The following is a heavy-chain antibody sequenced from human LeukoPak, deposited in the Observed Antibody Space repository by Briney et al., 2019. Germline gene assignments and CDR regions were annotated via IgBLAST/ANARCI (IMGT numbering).Heavy chain of an antibody. Sequence: SETLSLTCAVYGGSFSGYYWSWIRQPPGKGLEWIGEINHSGSTNYNPSLKSQVTISVDTSKNQFSLKLSSVTAADTAVYYCARTQPTVVPAAILRYYYYYMDVWGKGTTVTVSS. V-gene: IGHV4-34*01. D-gene: IGHD2-2*01. CDR1: GGSFSGYY. CDR2: INHSGST. J-gene: IGHJ6*03. CDR3: ARTQPTVVPAAILRYYYYYMDV.